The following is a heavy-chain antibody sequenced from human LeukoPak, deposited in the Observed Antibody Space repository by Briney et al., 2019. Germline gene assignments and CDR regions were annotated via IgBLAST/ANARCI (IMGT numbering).Heavy chain of an antibody. Sequence: GGSLRLSCEASGFTFSSYWMHWVRQAPGKGLVWVSRVNSDGSSTSYADSVKGRFTISRDNAKNMLYLQLNSLTAEDTAVYYCASSRWSGYVDYWGQGTLVTVSS. V-gene: IGHV3-74*01. D-gene: IGHD3-3*01. CDR1: GFTFSSYW. J-gene: IGHJ4*02. CDR3: ASSRWSGYVDY. CDR2: VNSDGSST.